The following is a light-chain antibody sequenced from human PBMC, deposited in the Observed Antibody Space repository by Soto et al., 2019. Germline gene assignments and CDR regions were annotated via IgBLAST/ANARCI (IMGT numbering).Light chain of an antibody. CDR1: SSNIGSNY. V-gene: IGLV1-47*01. Sequence: QSVLSQQPSASGTPAQRVTISRSGSSSNIGSNYVYWYQQLPGTAPKLLISRNNQRPSGVPDRFSGSKSGTSASLAISGLRSEDEADYYCAAWDDSLSTYVFGTGTKVTVL. J-gene: IGLJ1*01. CDR3: AAWDDSLSTYV. CDR2: RNN.